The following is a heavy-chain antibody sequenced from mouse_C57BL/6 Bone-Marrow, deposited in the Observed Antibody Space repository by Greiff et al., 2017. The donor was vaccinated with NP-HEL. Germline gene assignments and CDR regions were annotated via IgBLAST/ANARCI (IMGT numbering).Heavy chain of an antibody. D-gene: IGHD2-1*01. CDR3: ASYGNYEAWFAY. CDR2: IYPRSGNT. CDR1: GYTFTSYG. Sequence: VQLLQSGAELARPGASVKLSCKASGYTFTSYGISWVKQRTGQGLEWIGEIYPRSGNTYYNEKFKGKATLTADKSSSTAYMELRSLTSEDSAVYFCASYGNYEAWFAYWGQGTLVTVSA. J-gene: IGHJ3*01. V-gene: IGHV1-81*01.